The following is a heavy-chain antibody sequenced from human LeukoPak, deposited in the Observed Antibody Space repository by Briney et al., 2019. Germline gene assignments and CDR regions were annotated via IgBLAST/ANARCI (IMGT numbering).Heavy chain of an antibody. CDR3: ARDLSAYSYGFGGGC. D-gene: IGHD1-26*01. Sequence: PGGSLRLSCEASGFIVGANFMNWVRQAPGKGLEWVAVMYSVGTTHYADSVKGRFTVSRDPSKNAVYLQMDSLRVEDTAVYYCARDLSAYSYGFGGGCRGQGTRVIVSS. V-gene: IGHV3-66*01. CDR1: GFIVGANF. J-gene: IGHJ4*02. CDR2: MYSVGTT.